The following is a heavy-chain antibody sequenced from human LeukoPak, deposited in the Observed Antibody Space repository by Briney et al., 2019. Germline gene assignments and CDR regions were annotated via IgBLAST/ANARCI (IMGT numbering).Heavy chain of an antibody. Sequence: PSETLSLTCTVSGGSISSSYWSWIRQPPGKGLEWIGYIYYSGSTNYNPSLKSRVTMSVDTSKNQFSLNLSSVTAADTAVYYCARGPYSSRYDYWGQGTVVTVFS. CDR1: GGSISSSY. D-gene: IGHD6-13*01. V-gene: IGHV4-59*01. J-gene: IGHJ4*02. CDR2: IYYSGST. CDR3: ARGPYSSRYDY.